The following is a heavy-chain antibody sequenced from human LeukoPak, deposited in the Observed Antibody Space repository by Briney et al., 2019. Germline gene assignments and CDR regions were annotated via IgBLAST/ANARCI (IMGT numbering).Heavy chain of an antibody. Sequence: SETLSLTCSVSGGSISSYYWSWIRQPPGKGLEWIGYVYYSGSTNYNPSLKSRITISVDTSKNQFSLKKTSVTAADTAVYYCARDLWGAAAGYFDYWGQSTLVTVSS. CDR1: GGSISSYY. CDR3: ARDLWGAAAGYFDY. CDR2: VYYSGST. J-gene: IGHJ4*02. D-gene: IGHD6-13*01. V-gene: IGHV4-59*01.